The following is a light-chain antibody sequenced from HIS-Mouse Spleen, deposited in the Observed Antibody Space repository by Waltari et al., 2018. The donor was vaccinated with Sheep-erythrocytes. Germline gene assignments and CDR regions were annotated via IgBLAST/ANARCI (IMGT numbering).Light chain of an antibody. J-gene: IGLJ2*01. CDR2: QDS. V-gene: IGLV3-1*01. CDR1: QLGDHY. Sequence: SYELTQPPSVSVSPGQTASITCPGDQLGDHYACWYQQKPGQSPVLVIYQDSKRPSGIPERFSGSNSGNTATLTISGTQAMDEAYYYCQAWDSSTAVFGGGTKLTVL. CDR3: QAWDSSTAV.